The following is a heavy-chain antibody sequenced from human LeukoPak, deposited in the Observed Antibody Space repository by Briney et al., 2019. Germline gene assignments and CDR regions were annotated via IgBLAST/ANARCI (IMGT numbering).Heavy chain of an antibody. CDR3: ASRYCSGGSCYSGLDY. CDR1: GYTLTSYA. CDR2: INAGNGNT. Sequence: ASVKVSCKASGYTLTSYAMHWVRQAPGQRLEWMGWINAGNGNTKYSQKFQGRVTITRDTSASTAYMELSSLRSEDTAVYYCASRYCSGGSCYSGLDYWGQGTLVTVSS. J-gene: IGHJ4*02. V-gene: IGHV1-3*01. D-gene: IGHD2-15*01.